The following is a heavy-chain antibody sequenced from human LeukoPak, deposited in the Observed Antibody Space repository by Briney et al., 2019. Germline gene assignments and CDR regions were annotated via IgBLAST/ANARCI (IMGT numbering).Heavy chain of an antibody. CDR1: GFTFSDYG. CDR3: ARSRAAASYFDY. J-gene: IGHJ4*02. Sequence: GGSLRLSCAASGFTFSDYGMHWVRQAPGKGLEWVAFLRYDGSNKYYADSVKGRFTISRDNSKNTLYLQMNSLRAEDTAMYYCARSRAAASYFDYWGQGTLVTVSS. CDR2: LRYDGSNK. V-gene: IGHV3-30*02. D-gene: IGHD6-25*01.